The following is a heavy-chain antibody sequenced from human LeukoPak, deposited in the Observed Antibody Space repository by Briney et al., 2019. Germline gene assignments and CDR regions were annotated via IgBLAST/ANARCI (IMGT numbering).Heavy chain of an antibody. Sequence: SETLSLTCTVSGGSIRNYYWSWIRQPPGKGLEWIGCIYYSGSTNYNPSLKSRVTISVDTSKNQFSLKLSSVTAADTAVYYCARGPGYSYGQKDVFFDYWGQGTLVTVSS. D-gene: IGHD5-18*01. J-gene: IGHJ4*02. V-gene: IGHV4-59*01. CDR2: IYYSGST. CDR1: GGSIRNYY. CDR3: ARGPGYSYGQKDVFFDY.